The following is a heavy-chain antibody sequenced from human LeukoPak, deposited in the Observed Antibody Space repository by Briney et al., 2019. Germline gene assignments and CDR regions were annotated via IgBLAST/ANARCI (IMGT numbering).Heavy chain of an antibody. V-gene: IGHV3-7*01. Sequence: GGSLRLSCAASGFTLSSYWMSWVRQAPGKGLEWVANIKQDGSEKYYVDSVKGRFTISRDNAKNSLYLQMNSLRAEDTAVYYCARFGPGRFLEWLLSNYYYGMDVWGQGTTVTVSS. CDR3: ARFGPGRFLEWLLSNYYYGMDV. J-gene: IGHJ6*02. CDR1: GFTLSSYW. D-gene: IGHD3-3*01. CDR2: IKQDGSEK.